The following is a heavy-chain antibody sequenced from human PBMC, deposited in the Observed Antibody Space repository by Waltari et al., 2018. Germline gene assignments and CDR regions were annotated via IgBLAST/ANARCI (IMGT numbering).Heavy chain of an antibody. J-gene: IGHJ6*03. CDR2: MYYSGST. Sequence: QVQLQESGPGLVKPSETLSLTCTVSGGSISSYYWSWIRQPHGKGREWIGDMYYSGSTNYTPSLNSRVTISVDTSKNQFSLKLSSVTAADTAVYYCARAPCSGGSCYSRYYYYMDVWGKGTTVTVSS. CDR1: GGSISSYY. CDR3: ARAPCSGGSCYSRYYYYMDV. V-gene: IGHV4-59*01. D-gene: IGHD2-15*01.